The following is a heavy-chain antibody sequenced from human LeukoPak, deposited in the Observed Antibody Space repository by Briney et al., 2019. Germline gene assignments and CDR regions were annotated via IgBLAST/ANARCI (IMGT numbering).Heavy chain of an antibody. Sequence: ASVKVSCKASGYTFTSYDINWVRQATGQGLEWMGWMNPNSGNTGYAQKFQGRVTMTRNTSISTAYMELSSLRSEDTAVYYCARGTSYDFWSGYIAPTFDYWGQGTLVTVSS. CDR1: GYTFTSYD. D-gene: IGHD3-3*01. V-gene: IGHV1-8*01. J-gene: IGHJ4*02. CDR3: ARGTSYDFWSGYIAPTFDY. CDR2: MNPNSGNT.